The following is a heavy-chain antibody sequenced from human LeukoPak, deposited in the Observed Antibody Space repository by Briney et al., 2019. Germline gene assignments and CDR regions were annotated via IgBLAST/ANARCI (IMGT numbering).Heavy chain of an antibody. J-gene: IGHJ6*03. V-gene: IGHV1-18*01. Sequence: ASVKVSCKASGYTFTSYGISWVRQAPGQGLERMGWISAYNGNTNYAQKLQGRVTLTTDTSTSTAYMELRSLRSDDTAVYYCARAPAAAGYMSYYYYYMDVWGKGTTVTISS. D-gene: IGHD6-13*01. CDR1: GYTFTSYG. CDR2: ISAYNGNT. CDR3: ARAPAAAGYMSYYYYYMDV.